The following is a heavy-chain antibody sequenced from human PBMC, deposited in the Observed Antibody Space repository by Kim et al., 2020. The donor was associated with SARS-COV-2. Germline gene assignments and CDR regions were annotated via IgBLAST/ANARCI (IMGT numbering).Heavy chain of an antibody. D-gene: IGHD6-19*01. CDR2: IYHSGST. J-gene: IGHJ3*02. CDR3: ARATLNQWLWDAFDM. Sequence: SETLSLTCTVSHYSISSGYYWGWIRQPPGKGLEWIGSIYHSGSTYYSPSLRSRLTISVDTSKNQFSLKLTSVTAADTAVYYCARATLNQWLWDAFDMWGQGTMVTVSS. CDR1: HYSISSGYY. V-gene: IGHV4-38-2*02.